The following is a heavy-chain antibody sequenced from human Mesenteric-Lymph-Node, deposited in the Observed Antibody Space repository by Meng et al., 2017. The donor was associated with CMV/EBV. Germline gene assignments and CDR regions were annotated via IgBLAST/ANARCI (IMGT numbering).Heavy chain of an antibody. V-gene: IGHV4-39*07. CDR2: IFYSGGT. J-gene: IGHJ4*02. D-gene: IGHD2-2*01. CDR1: GGSISSSSYY. Sequence: SETLSLTCTVSGGSISSSSYYWGWIRQPPGEGLEWIGSIFYSGGTSYNPSLKSRVTISVDTSKNQFSLKLSSVTAADTAVYYCARDHYCSSTSCYGYFDYWGQGTLVTVSS. CDR3: ARDHYCSSTSCYGYFDY.